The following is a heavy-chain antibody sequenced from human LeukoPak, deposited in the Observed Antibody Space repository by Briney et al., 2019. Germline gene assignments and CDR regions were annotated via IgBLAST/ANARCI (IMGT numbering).Heavy chain of an antibody. CDR2: IYYSGST. CDR3: ARLLVGATTLFDY. D-gene: IGHD1-26*01. CDR1: GGSISSSSYY. Sequence: SETLSLTCTVSGGSISSSSYYWGWIRQPPGKGLEWIGSIYYSGSTYYNPSLKSRVTISVDTSKNQFSLKLSSVTAADTAVYYCARLLVGATTLFDYWGQGILVTVSS. J-gene: IGHJ4*02. V-gene: IGHV4-39*01.